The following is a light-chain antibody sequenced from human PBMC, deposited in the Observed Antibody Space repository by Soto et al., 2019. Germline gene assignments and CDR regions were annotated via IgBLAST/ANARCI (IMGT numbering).Light chain of an antibody. Sequence: QSVLTQPPSASGTPGQRVTISCSGSSSNIGSNTVNWYQQFPGTAPKLLIYNSDQRPSGAPDRVSGSKSGTSASLAISGLQSEDEADYYCAAWDDSLNGVLFGGGTKLTVL. J-gene: IGLJ2*01. CDR3: AAWDDSLNGVL. V-gene: IGLV1-44*01. CDR1: SSNIGSNT. CDR2: NSD.